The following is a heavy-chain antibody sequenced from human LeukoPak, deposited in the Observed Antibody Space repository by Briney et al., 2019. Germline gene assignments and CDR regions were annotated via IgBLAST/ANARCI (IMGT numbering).Heavy chain of an antibody. J-gene: IGHJ3*02. D-gene: IGHD1-26*01. Sequence: ASVKVSCKVSEYTLTELSMHWVRQAPGKGLEWLGGFDPEDGEIIYAQKFQGRVTMSDDTSTDTAYMELGCLRSDDTAVYYCAADRGDYSGSYWTAFDIWGQGTMVTVSS. CDR3: AADRGDYSGSYWTAFDI. CDR2: FDPEDGEI. CDR1: EYTLTELS. V-gene: IGHV1-24*01.